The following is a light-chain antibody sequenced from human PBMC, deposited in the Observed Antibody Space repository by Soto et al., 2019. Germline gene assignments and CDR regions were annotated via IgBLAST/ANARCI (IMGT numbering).Light chain of an antibody. Sequence: EIVLTQSPATLSLSPGERATLSYRASQSVSNYLTWNQQKPGQAPRLLIYDASNRATGIPARFSGSGSGTEFTLTISRLEPEDFAVYYCQQYGSSGTFGQGTKVDIK. J-gene: IGKJ1*01. CDR1: QSVSNY. CDR2: DAS. V-gene: IGKV3-11*01. CDR3: QQYGSSGT.